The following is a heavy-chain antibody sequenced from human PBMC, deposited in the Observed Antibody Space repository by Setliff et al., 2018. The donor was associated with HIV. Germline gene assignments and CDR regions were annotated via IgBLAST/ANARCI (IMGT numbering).Heavy chain of an antibody. Sequence: SETLSLTCSVSGTSISTYGYYWNWIRQHPVKGLEWIGNIFSSGSTRYTPSLPSRATIWLDMSKNHFSLRLPSATAAASAVYFCARDTNPSTMNAWFDTWGPGALVTVSS. CDR1: GTSISTYGYY. J-gene: IGHJ5*02. CDR2: IFSSGST. D-gene: IGHD3-22*01. V-gene: IGHV4-31*03. CDR3: ARDTNPSTMNAWFDT.